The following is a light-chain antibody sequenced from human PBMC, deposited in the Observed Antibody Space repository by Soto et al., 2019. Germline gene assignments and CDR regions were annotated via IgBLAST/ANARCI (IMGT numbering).Light chain of an antibody. CDR1: QSVSSN. CDR3: QQYNNWPQT. J-gene: IGKJ1*01. CDR2: DTS. Sequence: EVVMTQSPATLSVSPGETATLSCRASQSVSSNLAWYQQKPGQAPRLLIYDTSTRPTGIPARFSGSGSGTEFTLTISSLQSEDFAVYYCQQYNNWPQTFGQGTKVDIK. V-gene: IGKV3-15*01.